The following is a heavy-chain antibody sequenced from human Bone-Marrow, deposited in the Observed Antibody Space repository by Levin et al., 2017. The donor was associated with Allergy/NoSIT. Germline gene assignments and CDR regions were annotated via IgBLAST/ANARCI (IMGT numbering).Heavy chain of an antibody. J-gene: IGHJ6*03. CDR1: GFTFSNFG. V-gene: IGHV3-33*01. CDR3: ARERGPLWISDYYYMDV. Sequence: LAGGSLRLSCAASGFTFSNFGMHWVRQSPGKGLQWVAVIWYDGTTKNYADSVKGRFTISRDNSKNTVYLQMNTLRAEDTAVYFCARERGPLWISDYYYMDVWGRGTTVTDSS. CDR2: IWYDGTTK. D-gene: IGHD2-21*01.